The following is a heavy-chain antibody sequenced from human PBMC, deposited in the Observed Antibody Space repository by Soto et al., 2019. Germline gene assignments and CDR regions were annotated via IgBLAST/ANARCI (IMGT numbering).Heavy chain of an antibody. D-gene: IGHD3-10*01. CDR1: GFTFSDYY. J-gene: IGHJ5*02. Sequence: GSLRLSCAASGFTFSDYYMSWIRQAPGKGLEWVSYISGSSIYTNYAGSVKGRFTVSRDNAKNSLYLQMSSLRAEDTAVYYCARDRGVGQPAGWFDPWGQGTLVTVSS. V-gene: IGHV3-11*06. CDR3: ARDRGVGQPAGWFDP. CDR2: ISGSSIYT.